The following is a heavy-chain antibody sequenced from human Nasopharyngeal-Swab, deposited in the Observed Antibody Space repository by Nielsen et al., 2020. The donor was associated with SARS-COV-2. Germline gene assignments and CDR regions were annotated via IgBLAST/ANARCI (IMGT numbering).Heavy chain of an antibody. Sequence: ASVKVSCKASGYSFTSYYIHWVRQAPGQGLEWMGLINPADDYTQYAQRFHGRVSMTRDASARTVYMDLSSLRSEDTAVYYCARDEVAGEGAHDFDYRGQGTLVTVSS. CDR1: GYSFTSYY. CDR3: ARDEVAGEGAHDFDY. V-gene: IGHV1-46*01. CDR2: INPADDYT. D-gene: IGHD4/OR15-4a*01. J-gene: IGHJ4*02.